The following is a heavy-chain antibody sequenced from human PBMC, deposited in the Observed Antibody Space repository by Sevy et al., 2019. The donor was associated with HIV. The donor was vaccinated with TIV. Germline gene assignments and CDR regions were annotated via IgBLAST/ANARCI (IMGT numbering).Heavy chain of an antibody. Sequence: ASVKVSCKASGGTFSSYAISWVRQAPGQGLEWMGGIIPIFGTANYAQKFQGRVTITADESTSTAYMELSSLRSEDTSVYYCAGDIGIVVVAANPHNYYYGMDVWGQGTPVTVSS. CDR1: GGTFSSYA. D-gene: IGHD2-15*01. CDR3: AGDIGIVVVAANPHNYYYGMDV. V-gene: IGHV1-69*13. CDR2: IIPIFGTA. J-gene: IGHJ6*02.